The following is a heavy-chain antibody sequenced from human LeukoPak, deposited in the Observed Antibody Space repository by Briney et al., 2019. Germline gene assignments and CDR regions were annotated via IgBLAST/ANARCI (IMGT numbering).Heavy chain of an antibody. J-gene: IGHJ4*02. CDR3: AKGDSSGYYYDY. V-gene: IGHV3-23*01. CDR2: ISGSGGST. Sequence: GGSLTLSCAASGFTFSSYAMSWVRQAPGKGLEWVSAISGSGGSTYYADSVKGRFTISRDNPKNTLYLQMNSLRAEDTAVYYCAKGDSSGYYYDYWGQGTLVTVSS. CDR1: GFTFSSYA. D-gene: IGHD3-22*01.